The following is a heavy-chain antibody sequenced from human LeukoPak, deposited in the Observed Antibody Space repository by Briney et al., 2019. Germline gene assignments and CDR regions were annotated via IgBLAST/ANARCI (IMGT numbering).Heavy chain of an antibody. CDR3: AKPQYQLLEYWYFDL. CDR1: GFTFSSYA. Sequence: PGGSLRLSCAASGFTFSSYAMSWVRQAPGKGLEWVSAISGSGGSTYYADSVKGRFTISRDNSKNTLYLQMNSLRAEDTAVYYCAKPQYQLLEYWYFDLWGRGTLVTVSS. CDR2: ISGSGGST. J-gene: IGHJ2*01. D-gene: IGHD2-2*01. V-gene: IGHV3-23*01.